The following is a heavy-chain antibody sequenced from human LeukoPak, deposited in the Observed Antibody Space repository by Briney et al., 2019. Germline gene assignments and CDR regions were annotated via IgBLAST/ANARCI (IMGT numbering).Heavy chain of an antibody. CDR3: ASHKVALLQSSGAAFDI. J-gene: IGHJ3*02. CDR1: GYTFTSYG. D-gene: IGHD2-15*01. CDR2: ISAYNGNT. V-gene: IGHV1-18*01. Sequence: ASVKVSCKASGYTFTSYGISWVRQGPGQGLEWMGWISAYNGNTNYAQKLQGRVTMTTDTSTSTAYMELRSLRSDDTAVYYCASHKVALLQSSGAAFDIWGQGTMVTVSS.